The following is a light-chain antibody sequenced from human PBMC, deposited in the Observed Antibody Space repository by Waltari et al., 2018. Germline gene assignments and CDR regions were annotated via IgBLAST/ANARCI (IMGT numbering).Light chain of an antibody. V-gene: IGLV3-21*02. CDR2: HHS. CDR3: QVWDSSSDHRV. CDR1: NIGSKS. Sequence: SYVLTQPPSVSVAPGQTAWITRGGHNIGSKSVYWYQQKSGKAPVFVVYHHSDRPSRIPERLSGSNSGNTATLTISRVEAGDEADYYCQVWDSSSDHRVFGGGTKLTVL. J-gene: IGLJ3*02.